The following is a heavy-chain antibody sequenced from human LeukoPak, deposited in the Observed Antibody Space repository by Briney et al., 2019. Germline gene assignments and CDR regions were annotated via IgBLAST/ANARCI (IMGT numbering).Heavy chain of an antibody. V-gene: IGHV1-69*05. Sequence: GSSVKVSCKASGGTSSSYAISWVRQAPGQGLEWMGWIIPIFGTANYAQKFQGRVTITTDESTSTAYMELSSLRSEDTAVYYCARQSGDSSGYFQYYFDYWGQGTLVTVSS. J-gene: IGHJ4*02. CDR3: ARQSGDSSGYFQYYFDY. D-gene: IGHD3-22*01. CDR1: GGTSSSYA. CDR2: IIPIFGTA.